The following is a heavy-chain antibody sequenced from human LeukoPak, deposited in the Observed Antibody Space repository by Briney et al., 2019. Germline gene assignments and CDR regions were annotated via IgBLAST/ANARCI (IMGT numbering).Heavy chain of an antibody. J-gene: IGHJ6*03. D-gene: IGHD2-15*01. Sequence: SVKVSCKASGGTFSSYAISWGRQAPGQGLEWMGGIIPIFGTANYAQKFQGRVTITADKSTSTAYMELSSLRSEDTAVYYCARGPKGGGSWYWKDYYYYMDVWGKGTTVTVSS. CDR3: ARGPKGGGSWYWKDYYYYMDV. CDR2: IIPIFGTA. CDR1: GGTFSSYA. V-gene: IGHV1-69*06.